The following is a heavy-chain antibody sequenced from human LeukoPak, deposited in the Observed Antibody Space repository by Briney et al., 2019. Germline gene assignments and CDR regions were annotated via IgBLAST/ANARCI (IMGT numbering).Heavy chain of an antibody. D-gene: IGHD2-21*02. V-gene: IGHV3-23*01. CDR1: GFTFSSYW. Sequence: GGSLRLSCAASGFTFSSYWMNWARQAPGKGLEWVSAIRGSGGSTFYADAVKGRFTISRDNSKNTLFLQMNSLRVEDMAVYYCAKGGQVVMTTAPWGQGTLVTVSS. CDR3: AKGGQVVMTTAP. J-gene: IGHJ5*02. CDR2: IRGSGGST.